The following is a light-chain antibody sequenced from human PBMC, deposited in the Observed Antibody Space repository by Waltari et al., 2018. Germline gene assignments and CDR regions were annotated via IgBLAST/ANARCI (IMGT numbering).Light chain of an antibody. CDR1: SSNFGAGYD. V-gene: IGLV1-40*01. J-gene: IGLJ3*02. Sequence: QSVLTQPPSMSGAPGQKVTIPCTGGSSNFGAGYDVHWYQQLPGTAPKLLIFGNTNRPAGVPGRFSGSGSGASASLAIAGLQSEDEAVYYCQSFDSSLSASVFGGGTKLTVL. CDR3: QSFDSSLSASV. CDR2: GNT.